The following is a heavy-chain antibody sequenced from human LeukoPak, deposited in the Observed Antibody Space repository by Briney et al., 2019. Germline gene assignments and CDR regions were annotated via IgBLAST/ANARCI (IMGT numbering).Heavy chain of an antibody. CDR1: GGSISSGNYY. D-gene: IGHD5-18*01. CDR2: MYYRGST. Sequence: ASETLSLTCTVSGGSISSGNYYWSWIRQHPGNGLEWIGYMYYRGSTYYNPSLKSRVTISVDTSKNQFSLKLSSVTAADTAVYYCARSYGYGTNFDYWGQGTLVTVSS. CDR3: ARSYGYGTNFDY. J-gene: IGHJ4*02. V-gene: IGHV4-31*03.